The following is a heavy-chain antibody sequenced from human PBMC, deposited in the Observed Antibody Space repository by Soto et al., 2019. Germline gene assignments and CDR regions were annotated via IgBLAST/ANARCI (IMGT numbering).Heavy chain of an antibody. J-gene: IGHJ4*02. D-gene: IGHD3-22*01. CDR3: ARVGSSGYYSWGTFDY. CDR2: ISSSGSTI. CDR1: GFTFSSYE. V-gene: IGHV3-48*03. Sequence: VQLVESGGGLVQPGGSLRLSCAASGFTFSSYEMNWVRQAPGKGLEWVSYISSSGSTIYYADSVKGRFTISRDNAKNSLYLQMNSLRAEDTAVYYCARVGSSGYYSWGTFDYWGQGTLVTVSS.